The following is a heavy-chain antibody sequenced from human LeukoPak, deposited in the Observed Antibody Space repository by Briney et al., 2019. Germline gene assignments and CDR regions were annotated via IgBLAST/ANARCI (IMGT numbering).Heavy chain of an antibody. CDR2: IRQDGNEK. J-gene: IGHJ4*02. Sequence: GGSLRLSCAASGFTFSSYWMNWVRQAPGKGLEWLANIRQDGNEKHYVDSVKGRFTMPRDNAKNSLYLQMNSLRAEDTAVYYCVRDVSGSSYGDCWGQGTLVTVSS. CDR3: VRDVSGSSYGDC. V-gene: IGHV3-7*01. D-gene: IGHD5-18*01. CDR1: GFTFSSYW.